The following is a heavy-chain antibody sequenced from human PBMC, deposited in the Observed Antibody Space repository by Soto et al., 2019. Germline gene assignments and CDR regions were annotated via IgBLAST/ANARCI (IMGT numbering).Heavy chain of an antibody. Sequence: SETLSLTCTVSGGSVTSGSYYWSWIRQPPGKGLEWIGYIYNSGSTNYNPSLKSRVAISVDTSKRQISLKLSSVTAADTAVYYCASRYAASFDYWGQGTVLTISS. CDR3: ASRYAASFDY. CDR2: IYNSGST. V-gene: IGHV4-61*01. CDR1: GGSVTSGSYY. D-gene: IGHD2-15*01. J-gene: IGHJ4*02.